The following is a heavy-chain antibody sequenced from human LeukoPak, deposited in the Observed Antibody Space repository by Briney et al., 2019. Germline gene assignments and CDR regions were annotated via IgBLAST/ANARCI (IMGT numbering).Heavy chain of an antibody. CDR3: ARGVYIAAAQYGY. CDR1: GGSISSYY. CDR2: IYYSGTT. D-gene: IGHD6-13*01. J-gene: IGHJ4*02. V-gene: IGHV4-59*01. Sequence: SETLSLTRTVSGGSISSYYWSWIRQPPGKGLEWIGYIYYSGTTNYNPSLKSRVTISVDTSKNQFSLKLSSVTAADTAIYYCARGVYIAAAQYGYWGQGTLVTVSS.